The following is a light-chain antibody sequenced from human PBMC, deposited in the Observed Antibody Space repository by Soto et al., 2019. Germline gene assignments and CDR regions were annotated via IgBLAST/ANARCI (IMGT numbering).Light chain of an antibody. CDR2: GAS. CDR3: QQYNNWPQT. CDR1: QSVSSN. J-gene: IGKJ2*01. Sequence: EIVMTQSPATLSVSPGERATLSCRASQSVSSNLAWYQQKPGQAPRLLMYGASTRATGVPARFSGSGSGTEFTLTINSLQSEDFAVYYCQQYNNWPQTFGQGTKLDIK. V-gene: IGKV3-15*01.